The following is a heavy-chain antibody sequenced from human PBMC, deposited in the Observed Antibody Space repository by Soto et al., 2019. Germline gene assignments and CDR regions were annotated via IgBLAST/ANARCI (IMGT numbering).Heavy chain of an antibody. J-gene: IGHJ4*02. CDR2: ISTSGST. Sequence: QVQLQESGPGLVKPSETLSLTCTVSGGSISSYYWSWIQQPAGKGLEWIGRISTSGSTNYNPSLKSRVTMSVDTSKNQFSLKLSSVTAADTAVYYCARDKETYGYRDYWGQGTLVTVSS. CDR3: ARDKETYGYRDY. CDR1: GGSISSYY. D-gene: IGHD5-18*01. V-gene: IGHV4-4*07.